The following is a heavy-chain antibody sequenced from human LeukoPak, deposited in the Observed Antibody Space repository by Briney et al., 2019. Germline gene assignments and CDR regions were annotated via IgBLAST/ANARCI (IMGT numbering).Heavy chain of an antibody. CDR2: IRSKAYGGTT. CDR3: TRDSDYDILTGYYYFDY. J-gene: IGHJ4*02. D-gene: IGHD3-9*01. V-gene: IGHV3-49*03. CDR1: GFTFGDYA. Sequence: PGGSLRLSCTASGFTFGDYAMSWFRQAPGKGLEWVGFIRSKAYGGTTEYAASVKGRFTISRDDSKSIAYLQMDSLQTEDTAVYYCTRDSDYDILTGYYYFDYWGQGTLVTVSS.